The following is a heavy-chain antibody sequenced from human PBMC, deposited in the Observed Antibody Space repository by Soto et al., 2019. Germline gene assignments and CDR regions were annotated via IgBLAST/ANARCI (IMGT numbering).Heavy chain of an antibody. CDR2: IIPIFGTA. D-gene: IGHD6-19*01. Sequence: ASVKVSCKASGGTFSSYAISWVRQAPGQGLEWMGGIIPIFGTANYAQKFQGRVTITADESTSTAYMELISLRSEDTAVYYCAREGGRSSGWYLDYWGQGTLVTVSS. V-gene: IGHV1-69*13. J-gene: IGHJ4*02. CDR1: GGTFSSYA. CDR3: AREGGRSSGWYLDY.